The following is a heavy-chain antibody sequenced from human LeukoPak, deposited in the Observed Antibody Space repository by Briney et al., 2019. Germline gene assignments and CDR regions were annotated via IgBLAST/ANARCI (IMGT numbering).Heavy chain of an antibody. V-gene: IGHV3-7*01. CDR2: IKDDGSEK. Sequence: GGSLRLSCAGSAFTFTSYWMSWVRQAPGKGPEWVANIKDDGSEKYYLDSVKGRFTISRDNAKNSLYLHMNSLRAEDTAVYSCARLKEYGFAIWGEGTMVTASS. J-gene: IGHJ3*02. D-gene: IGHD3-10*01. CDR3: ARLKEYGFAI. CDR1: AFTFTSYW.